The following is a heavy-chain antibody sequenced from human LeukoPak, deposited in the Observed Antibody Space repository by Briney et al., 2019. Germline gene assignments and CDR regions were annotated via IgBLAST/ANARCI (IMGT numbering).Heavy chain of an antibody. CDR2: FIPVFGIA. Sequence: SVKVSCKASGGTFTSYAISWVRQAPGHGLEWMGRFIPVFGIANNAQKFQGRVTITADKSTSTAYMELSSLRSADTAVYYCARGGCGDSAAPFDDWGQGTLVPVSS. J-gene: IGHJ4*02. V-gene: IGHV1-69*04. CDR3: ARGGCGDSAAPFDD. CDR1: GGTFTSYA. D-gene: IGHD2-21*02.